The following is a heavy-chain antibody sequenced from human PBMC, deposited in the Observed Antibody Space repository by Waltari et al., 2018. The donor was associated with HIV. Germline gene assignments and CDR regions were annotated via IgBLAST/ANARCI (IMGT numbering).Heavy chain of an antibody. CDR3: ATDRDLIATRQLYYYGMDV. CDR2: INAGNGNT. J-gene: IGHJ6*02. Sequence: QVQLVQSGAEVKKPGASVKVSCQASGYTFNRYGMHWVRQAPGQRLEWMGWINAGNGNTKYSQKFQGRVTITSDTSASTAYMELSSLRSEDTAVYYCATDRDLIATRQLYYYGMDVWGQGTTVTVSS. V-gene: IGHV1-3*01. D-gene: IGHD5-12*01. CDR1: GYTFNRYG.